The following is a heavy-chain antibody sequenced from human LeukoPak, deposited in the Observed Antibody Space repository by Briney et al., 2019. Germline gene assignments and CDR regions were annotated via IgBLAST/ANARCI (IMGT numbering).Heavy chain of an antibody. Sequence: GGSLRLSCAASGFTFSSYWMSWVRQAPGKGLEWVANIKQDGSEKYYADSVKGRFTISRDNSKNTLYLQMNSLRAEDTAVYYCAKNADYYGSGSYAQGYYGMDVWGKGTTVTVSS. V-gene: IGHV3-7*01. J-gene: IGHJ6*04. D-gene: IGHD3-10*01. CDR2: IKQDGSEK. CDR3: AKNADYYGSGSYAQGYYGMDV. CDR1: GFTFSSYW.